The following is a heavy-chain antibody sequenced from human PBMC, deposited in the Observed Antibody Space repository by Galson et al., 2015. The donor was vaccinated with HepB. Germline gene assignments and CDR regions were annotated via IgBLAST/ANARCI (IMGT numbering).Heavy chain of an antibody. Sequence: SLRLSCAASGFTFSSYSMNWVRQAPGKGLEWVSSISSSSSYIYYADSVKGRFTISRDNAKNSLYLQMNSLRAEDTAVYYCATAPGRYWVRGAFDIWGQGTMVTVSS. CDR1: GFTFSSYS. CDR3: ATAPGRYWVRGAFDI. CDR2: ISSSSSYI. D-gene: IGHD3-16*01. V-gene: IGHV3-21*01. J-gene: IGHJ3*02.